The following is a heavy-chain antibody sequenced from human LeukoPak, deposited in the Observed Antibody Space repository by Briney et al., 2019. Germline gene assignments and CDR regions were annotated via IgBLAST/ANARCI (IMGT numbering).Heavy chain of an antibody. J-gene: IGHJ3*02. V-gene: IGHV3-48*03. Sequence: PGGSLRLSCAASEYTFSSYEMDWVRQAPGKGLEWISYICSSGSLTYYAASVKGRFTISRDNAKNSLYLQMNSLTAEDTAVYYCVREGPTGYCGGGSCQGDAFDIWGQGTMVTVSS. CDR2: ICSSGSLT. D-gene: IGHD2-15*01. CDR1: EYTFSSYE. CDR3: VREGPTGYCGGGSCQGDAFDI.